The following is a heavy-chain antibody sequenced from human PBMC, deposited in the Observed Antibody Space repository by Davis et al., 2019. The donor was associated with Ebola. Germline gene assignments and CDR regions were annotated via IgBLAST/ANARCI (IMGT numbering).Heavy chain of an antibody. D-gene: IGHD3-16*02. CDR1: GGSISSSY. V-gene: IGHV4-59*08. CDR3: ARRLMITFGGVIVTNDAFDI. CDR2: IYYSGST. Sequence: AESLTLSCTVSGGSISSSYWRWIRQPPGQGLEWIGYIYYSGSTNYNPSLKSRVTISVDTSKNQFSLKLSSVTAADTAVYYCARRLMITFGGVIVTNDAFDIWGQGTMVTVSS. J-gene: IGHJ3*02.